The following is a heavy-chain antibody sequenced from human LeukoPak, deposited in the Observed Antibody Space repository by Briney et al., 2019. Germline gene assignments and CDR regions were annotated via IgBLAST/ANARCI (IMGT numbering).Heavy chain of an antibody. CDR3: AKVLGVNYFDS. J-gene: IGHJ4*02. D-gene: IGHD1-26*01. Sequence: GGSLRLSCAASGFTFSSYGMHWVRQAPGKGLEWVAVISYDGSNKYYADSVKGRFTISRDNSKNTLYLQMNSLRAEDTAVYYCAKVLGVNYFDSWGQGTLVTVSS. CDR1: GFTFSSYG. V-gene: IGHV3-30*18. CDR2: ISYDGSNK.